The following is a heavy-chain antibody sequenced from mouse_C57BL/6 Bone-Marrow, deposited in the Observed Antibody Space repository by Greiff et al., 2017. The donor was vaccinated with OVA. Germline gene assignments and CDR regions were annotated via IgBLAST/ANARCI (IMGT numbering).Heavy chain of an antibody. CDR1: GFTFSDYG. CDR3: AREVYYYGGVPFAY. J-gene: IGHJ3*01. CDR2: ISSGSSTI. V-gene: IGHV5-17*01. Sequence: EVKLVESGGGLVKPGGSLKLSCAASGFTFSDYGMHWVRQAPEKGLEWVAYISSGSSTIYYADTVKGRFTISRDNAKNTLFLQMTSLRSAETAMYYCAREVYYYGGVPFAYWGQGTLVTVSA. D-gene: IGHD1-1*01.